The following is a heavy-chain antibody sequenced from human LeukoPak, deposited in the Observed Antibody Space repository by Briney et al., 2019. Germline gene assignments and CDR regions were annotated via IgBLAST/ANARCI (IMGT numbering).Heavy chain of an antibody. V-gene: IGHV3-23*01. CDR1: RFTFSSYV. CDR2: ITGSGTGT. CDR3: ANGGGGF. D-gene: IGHD3-16*01. Sequence: PGGPLRLSCAASRFTFSSYVMSWVRQAPGKGLEWASSITGSGTGTFYADSVRGRFTISRDNSKKTVYLQMNSLRVEDTAVYYCANGGGGFWGQGTLVTVSS. J-gene: IGHJ4*02.